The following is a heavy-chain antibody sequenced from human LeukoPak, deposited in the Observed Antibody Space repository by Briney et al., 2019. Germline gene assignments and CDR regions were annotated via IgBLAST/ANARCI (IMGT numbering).Heavy chain of an antibody. D-gene: IGHD3-16*01. J-gene: IGHJ4*02. CDR1: GFTFSSYE. CDR3: AREIRRLTDY. Sequence: GGSLRLSCAASGFTFSSYEMNWVRQAPGKGLEWVSYISSSGSTTYYADSVKGRFTISRDNAKNSLYLQMNSLRAEDMAVYYCAREIRRLTDYWGQGTLVTASS. V-gene: IGHV3-48*03. CDR2: ISSSGSTT.